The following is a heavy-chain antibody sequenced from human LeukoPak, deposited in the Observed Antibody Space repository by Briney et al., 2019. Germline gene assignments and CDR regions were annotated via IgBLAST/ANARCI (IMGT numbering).Heavy chain of an antibody. V-gene: IGHV3-11*05. D-gene: IGHD6-13*01. CDR3: ARAHRIAAAGIPSVIDY. Sequence: GGSLRLSCAASGFTFSDYYMSWIRQAPGGGLEWVSFISHSSTYTNYADSVKTRFTISRDNAKNSLYLQMNSLRAEDAALYYCARAHRIAAAGIPSVIDYWGQGTLVTVSS. J-gene: IGHJ4*02. CDR2: ISHSSTYT. CDR1: GFTFSDYY.